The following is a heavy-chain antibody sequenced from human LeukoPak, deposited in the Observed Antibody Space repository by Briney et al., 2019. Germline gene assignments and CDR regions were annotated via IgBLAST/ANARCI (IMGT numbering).Heavy chain of an antibody. CDR2: SNTDGSSR. Sequence: PGGSLRLSCEASGFTFGTYWMHWIRQAPGKGLVWVSRSNTDGSSRMYADSVKGRVTISRENAKNTLYLQMDSLSAEDTAVYYCAREHHDILSRVGFDYWGQGTPVSVSS. D-gene: IGHD3-9*01. V-gene: IGHV3-74*03. J-gene: IGHJ4*02. CDR1: GFTFGTYW. CDR3: AREHHDILSRVGFDY.